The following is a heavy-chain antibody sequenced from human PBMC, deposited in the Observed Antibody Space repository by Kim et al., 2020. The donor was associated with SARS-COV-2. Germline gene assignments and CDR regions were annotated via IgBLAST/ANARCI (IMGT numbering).Heavy chain of an antibody. CDR3: AREQGTNYYYYYGMDV. CDR2: TRNKANSYTT. D-gene: IGHD2-8*01. V-gene: IGHV3-72*01. CDR1: GFTFSDHY. Sequence: GGSLRLSCAASGFTFSDHYMDWVRQAPGKGLEWVGRTRNKANSYTTEYAASVKGRFTISRDDSKNSLYLQMNSLKTEDTAVYYCAREQGTNYYYYYGMDVWGQGPTVPVSS. J-gene: IGHJ6*02.